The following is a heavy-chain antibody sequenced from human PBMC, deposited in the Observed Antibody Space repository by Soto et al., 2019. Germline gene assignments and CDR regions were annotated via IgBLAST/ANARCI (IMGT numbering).Heavy chain of an antibody. J-gene: IGHJ4*02. Sequence: QVQLVESGGGVVQPGRSLRLSCAASGFSFSNYGMHWVRQAPGKGLEWVTIIQYDGSNKYYADSVKGRFTISRDNSKNTLYLHMNSLRVDHTAVYYCARGYGGNSGGFDYWGQGTLVIVSP. D-gene: IGHD4-17*01. V-gene: IGHV3-30*03. CDR2: IQYDGSNK. CDR3: ARGYGGNSGGFDY. CDR1: GFSFSNYG.